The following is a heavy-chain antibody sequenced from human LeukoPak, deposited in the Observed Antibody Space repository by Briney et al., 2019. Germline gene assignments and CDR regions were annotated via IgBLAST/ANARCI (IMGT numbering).Heavy chain of an antibody. J-gene: IGHJ6*03. D-gene: IGHD5-24*01. CDR2: IYYSGST. Sequence: PETLSLTCTVSGGSISSYYWSWVRQPPGKGLEWIGYIYYSGSTNYNASLKSRVTISVDTSKTQFSLKLSSVTAADTAVYYCARGATRYYYYYYMDVWGKGTTVTVSS. CDR1: GGSISSYY. CDR3: ARGATRYYYYYYMDV. V-gene: IGHV4-59*01.